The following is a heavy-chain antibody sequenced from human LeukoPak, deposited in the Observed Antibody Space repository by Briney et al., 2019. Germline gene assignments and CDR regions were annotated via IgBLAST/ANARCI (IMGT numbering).Heavy chain of an antibody. CDR1: GFAFSSYA. J-gene: IGHJ5*02. D-gene: IGHD6-13*01. CDR3: ASGVKQQLPPA. Sequence: QPGGSLRLSCAASGFAFSSYAMHWVRQAPGKGLEWVAIISYDGSNKYYADSVKGRFTISRDNSKNTLYLQMGSLRAEDMAVYYCASGVKQQLPPAWGQGTLVTVSS. CDR2: ISYDGSNK. V-gene: IGHV3-30*14.